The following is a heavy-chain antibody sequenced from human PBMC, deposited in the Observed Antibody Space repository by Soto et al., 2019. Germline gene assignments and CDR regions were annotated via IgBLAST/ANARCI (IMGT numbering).Heavy chain of an antibody. J-gene: IGHJ5*02. Sequence: QVQLQETGPGLVQPSQTMSLTCTVSDASITSGEYSWNWIRQRPGKGLEWIGYIYHTRTTYYTPSLQSRVTIAVDTPMNQFSLKLTSVTAADTAVDYCVREGVPMYGVLSPSLAPWGEATLVTVSS. V-gene: IGHV4-30-4*01. CDR2: IYHTRTT. D-gene: IGHD3-3*01. CDR3: VREGVPMYGVLSPSLAP. CDR1: DASITSGEYS.